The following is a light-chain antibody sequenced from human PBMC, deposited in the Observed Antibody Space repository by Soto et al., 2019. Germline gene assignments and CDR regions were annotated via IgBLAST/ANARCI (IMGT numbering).Light chain of an antibody. CDR1: QTISSW. Sequence: DIQMTQSPSTLSGSVGDRVTITCRASQTISSWLAWYQQKPGKAPKLLIYRASTLKSGVPSRFSGSGSGTEFTLTISTLQHDDFETYYCQHYGSSTLYTFGQGTKVDSK. CDR3: QHYGSSTLYT. CDR2: RAS. J-gene: IGKJ2*01. V-gene: IGKV1-5*03.